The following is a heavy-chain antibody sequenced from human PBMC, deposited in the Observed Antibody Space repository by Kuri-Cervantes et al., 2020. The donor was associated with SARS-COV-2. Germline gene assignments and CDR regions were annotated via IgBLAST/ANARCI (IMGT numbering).Heavy chain of an antibody. J-gene: IGHJ6*03. CDR2: INYSGTT. CDR3: ARLRRHNDGWFATGYYMDV. D-gene: IGHD6-19*01. Sequence: GSLRLSCGVYGGSFSNFLWDWVRQPPGKGLEWIGEINYSGTTNYNPSLKSRVTISVDLSKNLFSLNLTSVTAADTAMYYCARLRRHNDGWFATGYYMDVWGKGTTVTVSS. V-gene: IGHV4-34*01. CDR1: GGSFSNFL.